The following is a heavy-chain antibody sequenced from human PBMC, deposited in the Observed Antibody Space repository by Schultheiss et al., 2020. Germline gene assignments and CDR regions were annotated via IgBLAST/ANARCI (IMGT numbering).Heavy chain of an antibody. CDR3: ARDIYSSGYYDYYYYMDV. D-gene: IGHD3-22*01. J-gene: IGHJ6*03. V-gene: IGHV3-74*01. Sequence: GGSLRLSCAASGFTFSSYWMHWVRQAPGKGLVWVSRINSDGSSTSYADSVKGRFTISRDNAKNTLYLQMNSLRAEDTAVYYCARDIYSSGYYDYYYYMDVWGKATTVTVSS. CDR1: GFTFSSYW. CDR2: INSDGSST.